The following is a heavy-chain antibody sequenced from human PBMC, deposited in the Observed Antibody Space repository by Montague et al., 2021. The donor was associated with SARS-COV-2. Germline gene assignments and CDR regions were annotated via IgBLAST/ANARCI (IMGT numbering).Heavy chain of an antibody. CDR1: GFTFSSYS. CDR3: ARDLRWGYYDILTGYYRPLDY. Sequence: SLRLSCAASGFTFSSYSMNWVRQAPGKGLEWVSYISSSSTIYYADSVKGRFTISRDNAKNSLYLQMNSLRAEDTAVYYCARDLRWGYYDILTGYYRPLDYWGQGTLVTVPP. D-gene: IGHD3-9*01. J-gene: IGHJ4*02. V-gene: IGHV3-48*04. CDR2: ISSSSTI.